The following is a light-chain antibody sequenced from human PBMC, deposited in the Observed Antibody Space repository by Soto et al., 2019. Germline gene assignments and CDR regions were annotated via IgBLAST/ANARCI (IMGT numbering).Light chain of an antibody. J-gene: IGKJ2*03. CDR1: QSVDSRY. CDR3: QQYGSSPRYS. V-gene: IGKV3-20*01. CDR2: AVS. Sequence: DIVLTQSPGTLSLSPGERATLSCRASQSVDSRYLAWYPQKPGQAPRLVIHAVSRRATGIPDRFSGSGSGTDFTLTSSRLEPEDFAEYYCQQYGSSPRYSFGQGTKLEIK.